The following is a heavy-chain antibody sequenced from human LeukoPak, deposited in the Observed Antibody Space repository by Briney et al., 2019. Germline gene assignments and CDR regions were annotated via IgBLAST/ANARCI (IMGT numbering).Heavy chain of an antibody. CDR2: ISGSGGST. CDR3: AKDRELRYFDWLDY. D-gene: IGHD3-9*01. CDR1: GFTFSSYA. Sequence: GGSLRLSCAASGFTFSSYAMSWVRRAPGKGLEWVSAISGSGGSTYYADSVKGRFTISRDNSKNALYLQMNSLRAEDTAVYYCAKDRELRYFDWLDYWGQGTLVTVSS. J-gene: IGHJ4*02. V-gene: IGHV3-23*01.